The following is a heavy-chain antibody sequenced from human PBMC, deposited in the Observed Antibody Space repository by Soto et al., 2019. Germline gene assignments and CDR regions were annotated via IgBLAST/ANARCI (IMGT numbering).Heavy chain of an antibody. CDR2: ISGSGGST. V-gene: IGHV3-23*01. J-gene: IGHJ4*02. D-gene: IGHD5-18*01. Sequence: ETLSLTCTVSGGSISSYYWTWVRQAPGKGLEWVSAISGSGGSTYYIDSVKGRFTISRDNSKNTLYLQMNSLGAEDTAVYYCAKARYSYGYDLDSWGQGTLVTVSS. CDR3: AKARYSYGYDLDS. CDR1: GGSISSYY.